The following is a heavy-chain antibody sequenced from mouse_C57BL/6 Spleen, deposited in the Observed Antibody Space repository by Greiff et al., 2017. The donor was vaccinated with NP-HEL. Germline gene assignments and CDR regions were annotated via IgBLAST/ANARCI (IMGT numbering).Heavy chain of an antibody. J-gene: IGHJ2*01. V-gene: IGHV5-6*02. Sequence: EVKLVESGGDLVKPGGSLKLSCAASGFTFSSYGMSWVRQTPDKRLEWVATISSGGSYTYYPDSVKGRFTISRDNAKNTLYLQMSSLKSEDTAMYYCARHTGGYCFDYWGQGTTLTVSS. D-gene: IGHD2-3*01. CDR2: ISSGGSYT. CDR1: GFTFSSYG. CDR3: ARHTGGYCFDY.